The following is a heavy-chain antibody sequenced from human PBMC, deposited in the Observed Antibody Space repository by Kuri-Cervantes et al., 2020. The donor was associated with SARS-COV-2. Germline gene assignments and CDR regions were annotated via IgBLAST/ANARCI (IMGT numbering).Heavy chain of an antibody. Sequence: GESLKISCAASGSTFSSYSMNWVRQAPGKGLEWVSSISSSSSYIYYADSVKGRFTISRDNAKNSLYLQMNSLRAEDTAVYYCARDEEGGCSSASCFLYGYGMDVWGQGTTVTVSS. J-gene: IGHJ6*02. CDR3: ARDEEGGCSSASCFLYGYGMDV. CDR1: GSTFSSYS. V-gene: IGHV3-21*01. CDR2: ISSSSSYI. D-gene: IGHD2-2*01.